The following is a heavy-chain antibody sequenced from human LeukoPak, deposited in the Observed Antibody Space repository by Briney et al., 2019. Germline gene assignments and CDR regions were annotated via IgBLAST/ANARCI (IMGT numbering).Heavy chain of an antibody. V-gene: IGHV4-34*01. CDR2: INHSGST. D-gene: IGHD3-10*01. J-gene: IGHJ4*02. CDR1: GGSFSGYY. CDR3: ARGLDGSGSYYKDDY. Sequence: SETLSLTCAVYGGSFSGYYWSWIRQPPGKGLEWIGEINHSGSTNYNPSLKSRVTISVDTSKNQFSLKLSTVTAAGTAVYYCARGLDGSGSYYKDDYWGQGTLVTVSS.